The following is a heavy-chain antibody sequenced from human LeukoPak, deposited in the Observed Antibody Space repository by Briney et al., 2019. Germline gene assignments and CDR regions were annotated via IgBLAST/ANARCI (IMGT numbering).Heavy chain of an antibody. Sequence: GGSLRLSCAASGLTFSNYAMTWVRQAPGKGLEWVAVISYDGSNKYYTDSVKGRFTISRDSSKNTLYLQVNSLKAEDTAVYYCAKERIVGANYWYFDLWGRGTLVTVSS. CDR1: GLTFSNYA. J-gene: IGHJ2*01. V-gene: IGHV3-30*18. CDR3: AKERIVGANYWYFDL. CDR2: ISYDGSNK. D-gene: IGHD1-26*01.